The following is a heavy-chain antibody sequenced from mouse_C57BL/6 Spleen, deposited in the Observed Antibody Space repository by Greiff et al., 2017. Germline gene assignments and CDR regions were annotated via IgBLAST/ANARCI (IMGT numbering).Heavy chain of an antibody. Sequence: QVQLQQSGPELVKPGASVKISCKASGYAFSSSWMNWVKQRPGKGLEWIGRIYPGDGDTNYNGKFKGKATLTADKSSSTAYMQLSSLTSEDSAVYFWARGGGYYDYWGQGTTLTVSS. CDR3: ARGGGYYDY. V-gene: IGHV1-82*01. J-gene: IGHJ2*01. D-gene: IGHD2-3*01. CDR1: GYAFSSSW. CDR2: IYPGDGDT.